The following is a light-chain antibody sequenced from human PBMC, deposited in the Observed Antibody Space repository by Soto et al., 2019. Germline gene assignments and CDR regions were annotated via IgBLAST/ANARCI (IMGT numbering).Light chain of an antibody. V-gene: IGLV2-14*01. J-gene: IGLJ1*01. CDR1: SSDVGAYNY. Sequence: QSVLTQPASVSGSPGQSITISCTGTSSDVGAYNYVSWYQQHPGKAPKLMIYEVSNRPSGVSHRFSGSKSDNTASLTISGLQTDDEADHYCSSYTSSRTLVFGTGTKVTVL. CDR3: SSYTSSRTLV. CDR2: EVS.